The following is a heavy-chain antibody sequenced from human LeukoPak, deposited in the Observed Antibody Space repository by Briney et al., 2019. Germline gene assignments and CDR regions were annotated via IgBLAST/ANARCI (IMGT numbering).Heavy chain of an antibody. CDR2: INAGNGNT. CDR3: ARDIRSFRVVDYYYGMDV. V-gene: IGHV1-3*01. Sequence: GASVKVYCKASGYTFTSYAMHWVRQAPGQRLEWMGWINAGNGNTKYSQKFQGRVTITRDTSASTAYMELSSLRSEDTAVYYCARDIRSFRVVDYYYGMDVWGQGTTVTVSS. J-gene: IGHJ6*02. CDR1: GYTFTSYA. D-gene: IGHD2-15*01.